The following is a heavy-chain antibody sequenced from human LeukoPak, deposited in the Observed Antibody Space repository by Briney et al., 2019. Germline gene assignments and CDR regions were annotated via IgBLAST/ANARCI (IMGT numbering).Heavy chain of an antibody. D-gene: IGHD4/OR15-4a*01. J-gene: IGHJ5*02. CDR3: ARHGGRLWSTCCWFDP. CDR2: INHSGST. V-gene: IGHV4-34*01. Sequence: SETLSLACAVYGVSFSGYYWSWLRQPPGKGLEWIGEINHSGSTNYNPSLKSRDTISVDTSKNQFSLKLSSVTAADTAVYYCARHGGRLWSTCCWFDPWGQGTLVTVSS. CDR1: GVSFSGYY.